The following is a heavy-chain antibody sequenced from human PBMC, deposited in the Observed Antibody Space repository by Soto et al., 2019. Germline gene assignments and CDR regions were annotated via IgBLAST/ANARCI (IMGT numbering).Heavy chain of an antibody. CDR2: ISWNSGSI. D-gene: IGHD5-12*01. J-gene: IGHJ6*03. V-gene: IGHV3-9*01. CDR3: AKAGLFENGIGGYSGYDYYMDV. CDR1: GFTFDDYA. Sequence: GGSLRLSCAASGFTFDDYAMHWVRQAPGKGLEWVSGISWNSGSIGYADSVKGRFTISRDNAKNSLYLQMNSLRAEDTALYYCAKAGLFENGIGGYSGYDYYMDVWGKGTTVTSP.